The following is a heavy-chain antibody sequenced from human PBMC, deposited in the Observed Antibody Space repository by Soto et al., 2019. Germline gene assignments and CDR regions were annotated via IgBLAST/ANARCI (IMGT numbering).Heavy chain of an antibody. CDR3: ARAGTVIPYRLNYYYYGMDV. D-gene: IGHD4-4*01. V-gene: IGHV4-31*03. Sequence: SETLSLTCSVSGGSISSGGYYWSWIRQHPGKGLEWIGYIYYSGSTYYNPSLKSRVTISVDTSKNQFSLKLSSVTAADTAVYYCARAGTVIPYRLNYYYYGMDVWGQGTTVTVSS. CDR2: IYYSGST. J-gene: IGHJ6*02. CDR1: GGSISSGGYY.